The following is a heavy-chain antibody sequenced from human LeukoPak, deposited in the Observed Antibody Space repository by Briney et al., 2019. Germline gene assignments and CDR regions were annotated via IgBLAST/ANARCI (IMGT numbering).Heavy chain of an antibody. V-gene: IGHV3-64D*06. J-gene: IGHJ3*02. D-gene: IGHD2-2*01. CDR3: VKDLVVVPAAKGAFDI. CDR2: ISSNGGST. Sequence: GGSLRLSCSASGFTFSSYAMHWVRQAPGKGMEYVSAISSNGGSTYYADSVKGRFTISRDNSKNTLYPQMSSLRAEDTAVYYCVKDLVVVPAAKGAFDIWGQGTMVTVSS. CDR1: GFTFSSYA.